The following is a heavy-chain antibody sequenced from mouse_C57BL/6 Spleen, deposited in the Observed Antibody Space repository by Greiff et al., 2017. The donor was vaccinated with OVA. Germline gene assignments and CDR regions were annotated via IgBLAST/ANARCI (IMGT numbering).Heavy chain of an antibody. CDR3: ARTSNYRYYYAMDY. D-gene: IGHD2-5*01. V-gene: IGHV2-2*01. J-gene: IGHJ4*01. Sequence: VQLQESGPGLVQPSQSLSITCTVSGFSLTSYGVHWVRQSPGKGLEWLGVIWSGGSTDYNAAFISRLSISKDNSKSQVFFKMNSLRADDTAIYYCARTSNYRYYYAMDYWGQGTSVTVSS. CDR2: IWSGGST. CDR1: GFSLTSYG.